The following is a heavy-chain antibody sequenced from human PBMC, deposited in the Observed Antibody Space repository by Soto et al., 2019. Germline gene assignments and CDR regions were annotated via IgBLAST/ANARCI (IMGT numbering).Heavy chain of an antibody. J-gene: IGHJ3*02. CDR2: ISSSGSTI. CDR3: ARGGQQQLVDAFDI. V-gene: IGHV3-48*03. CDR1: GFTFSSYE. Sequence: EVQLVESGGGLVQPGGSLRLSCAASGFTFSSYEMNWVRQAPGKGLEWVSYISSSGSTIYYADSVKGRFTISRDNAKNSLYLQMNRLRAEYTAVYYCARGGQQQLVDAFDIWGQGTMVTVSS. D-gene: IGHD6-13*01.